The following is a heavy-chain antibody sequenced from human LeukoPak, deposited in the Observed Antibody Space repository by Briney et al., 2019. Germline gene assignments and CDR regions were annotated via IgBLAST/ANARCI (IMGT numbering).Heavy chain of an antibody. CDR3: VKHVGSRWANNRFDR. Sequence: PGGSLTLSCAASGFTFNAYAMSWLRPAPGKGLAWVSAVSRFGGTAYYAGSAKGRFTISRDDSKNTVYLQMNSLRVEDTALYYCVKHVGSRWANNRFDRWGQGTLVTVSS. CDR1: GFTFNAYA. CDR2: VSRFGGTA. J-gene: IGHJ5*02. V-gene: IGHV3-23*01. D-gene: IGHD6-13*01.